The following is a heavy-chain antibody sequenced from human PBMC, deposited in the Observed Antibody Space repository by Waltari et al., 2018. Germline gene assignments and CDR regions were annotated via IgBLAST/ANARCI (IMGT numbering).Heavy chain of an antibody. Sequence: QVQLQQWGAGLLKPSETLSLTCAVYGGSFSGYYWSWIRQPPGKGLEWIGEINHSGSTNYNPSLKSRVTISVDTSKNQFSLKLSSVTAADTAVYYCARAFPRGPYGEVDYWGQGTLVTVSS. CDR1: GGSFSGYY. J-gene: IGHJ4*02. V-gene: IGHV4-34*01. CDR2: INHSGST. D-gene: IGHD4-17*01. CDR3: ARAFPRGPYGEVDY.